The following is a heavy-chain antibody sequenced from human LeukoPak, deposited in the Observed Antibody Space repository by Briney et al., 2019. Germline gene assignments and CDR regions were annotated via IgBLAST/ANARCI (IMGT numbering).Heavy chain of an antibody. J-gene: IGHJ3*02. CDR3: ARDLPDIVATDAEAFDI. V-gene: IGHV4-4*07. Sequence: SETLSLTCTVSGGSISSYYWSWIRQPAGRGLEWIGRIYTSGSTNYNPSLKSRVTISVDKSKNQFSLKLSSVTAADTAVYYCARDLPDIVATDAEAFDIWGQGTMVTVSS. CDR2: IYTSGST. D-gene: IGHD5-12*01. CDR1: GGSISSYY.